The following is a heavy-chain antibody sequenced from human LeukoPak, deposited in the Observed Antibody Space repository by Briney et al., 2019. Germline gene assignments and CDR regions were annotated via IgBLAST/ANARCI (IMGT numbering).Heavy chain of an antibody. V-gene: IGHV3-21*01. CDR2: ISSSSSYI. CDR3: ARDLTRMVETSCYDY. Sequence: PGGSLRLSCAASGFTFSSYWMNWVRQAPGKGLEWVSSISSSSSYIYYADSVKGRFTISRDNAKNSLYLQMNSLRAEDTAVYYCARDLTRMVETSCYDYWGQGTLVTVSS. CDR1: GFTFSSYW. J-gene: IGHJ4*02. D-gene: IGHD2-2*01.